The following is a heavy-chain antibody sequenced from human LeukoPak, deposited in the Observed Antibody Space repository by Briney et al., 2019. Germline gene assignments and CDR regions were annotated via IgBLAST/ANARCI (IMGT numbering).Heavy chain of an antibody. CDR3: ARDLVVRGVKGWFDP. Sequence: ASVKVSCKASGYTFTSYAMHWVRQAPGQRLEWMGWINAGNGNTKYSQKFQGRVTITRDTSASTAYMELSSLRSEDTAVYYCARDLVVRGVKGWFDPWGQGTLVTVSS. V-gene: IGHV1-3*01. CDR2: INAGNGNT. J-gene: IGHJ5*02. CDR1: GYTFTSYA. D-gene: IGHD3-10*01.